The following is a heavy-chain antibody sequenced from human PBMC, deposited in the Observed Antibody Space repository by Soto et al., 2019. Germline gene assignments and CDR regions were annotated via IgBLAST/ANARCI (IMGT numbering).Heavy chain of an antibody. CDR1: GFTFSSYG. CDR3: AKDHGEEVLLWFGEFLDY. D-gene: IGHD3-10*01. CDR2: ISYDGSNK. Sequence: QVQLVESGGGVVQPGRSLRLSCAASGFTFSSYGMHWVRQAPGKGLEWVAVISYDGSNKYYADSVKGRFTISRDNSKNTLYLQMNSLRAEDTAVYYCAKDHGEEVLLWFGEFLDYWGQGTLVTVSS. J-gene: IGHJ4*02. V-gene: IGHV3-30*18.